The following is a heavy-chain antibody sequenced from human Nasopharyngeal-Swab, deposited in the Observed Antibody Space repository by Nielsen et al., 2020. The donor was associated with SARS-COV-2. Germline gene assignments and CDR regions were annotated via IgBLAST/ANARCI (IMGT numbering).Heavy chain of an antibody. CDR1: GFTFSSYG. D-gene: IGHD6-13*01. Sequence: GESLKISCAASGFTFSSYGMHWVRQAPGKGLEWVAVISYDGSNKYYADSVKGRFTISRDNSKNTLYLQMNSLRAEDTAVYYCASSGIAAADIWGQGTMVTVSS. CDR3: ASSGIAAADI. J-gene: IGHJ3*02. V-gene: IGHV3-30*03. CDR2: ISYDGSNK.